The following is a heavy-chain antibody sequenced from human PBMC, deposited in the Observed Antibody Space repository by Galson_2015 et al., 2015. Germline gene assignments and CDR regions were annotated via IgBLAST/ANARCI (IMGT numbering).Heavy chain of an antibody. V-gene: IGHV3-33*01. CDR2: IWYDGSNK. J-gene: IGHJ6*02. CDR1: GFTFSSYG. Sequence: SLRLSCAASGFTFSSYGMHWVRQVPGKGLEWVAVIWYDGSNKYYADSVKGRFTISRDNSKNTLYLQMNSLRAEDTAVYYCARDHTQSSTSWGYYYYGMDVWGQGTTVTVSS. D-gene: IGHD2-2*01. CDR3: ARDHTQSSTSWGYYYYGMDV.